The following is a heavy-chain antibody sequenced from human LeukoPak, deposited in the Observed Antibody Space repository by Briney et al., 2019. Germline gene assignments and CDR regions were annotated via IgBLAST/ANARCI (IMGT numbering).Heavy chain of an antibody. D-gene: IGHD2-2*01. CDR1: GGSISSYY. V-gene: IGHV4-59*08. Sequence: KPSETLSLTCTVSGGSISSYYWSWIRQSPGKGLEWIGYVFYTGSTNYNPSLKSRVTISVDTSKNQFSLKLTSVTAADTAVYYCAGQRCSSTSCYSWFDPWGQGTLVTVSS. CDR3: AGQRCSSTSCYSWFDP. CDR2: VFYTGST. J-gene: IGHJ5*02.